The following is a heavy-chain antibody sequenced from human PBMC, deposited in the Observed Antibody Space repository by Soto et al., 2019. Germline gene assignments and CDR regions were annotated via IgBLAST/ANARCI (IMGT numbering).Heavy chain of an antibody. V-gene: IGHV4-34*09. CDR2: INHSGST. CDR3: ARALRKNYYYGMDV. Sequence: SETLSLTRAVYGGSFSGYYWSWIRQPPGKGLEWIGEINHSGSTNYNPSLKSRVTISVDTSKNQFSLKLSSVTAADTAVYYCARALRKNYYYGMDVWGQGTTVTVSS. J-gene: IGHJ6*02. CDR1: GGSFSGYY.